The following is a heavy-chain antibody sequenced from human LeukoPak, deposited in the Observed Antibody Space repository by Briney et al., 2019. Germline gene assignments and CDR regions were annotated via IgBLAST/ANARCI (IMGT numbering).Heavy chain of an antibody. V-gene: IGHV4-34*01. CDR3: ATLGGLYYESHGYPDFDH. D-gene: IGHD3-22*01. CDR1: GGSLSPYY. Sequence: PSETLSLTCTVSGGSLSPYYWSWIRQPPGGGLEWLGEINQSGSTNYNPSLKSRVTISVEKFKNQFSLNLTSVTAADTAVYYCATLGGLYYESHGYPDFDHWGQGTLVTVSS. CDR2: INQSGST. J-gene: IGHJ4*02.